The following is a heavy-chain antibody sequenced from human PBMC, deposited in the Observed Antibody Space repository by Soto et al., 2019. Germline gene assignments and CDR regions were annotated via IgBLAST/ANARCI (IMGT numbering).Heavy chain of an antibody. CDR1: GFSFSSFA. Sequence: EVQLLESGGGFIHPGGYLRLSCAASGFSFSSFAMNWVRQAPGKGLEWVSIISGSADSTFYADSVKGRFTISRDNFKSTLDLQINSLRGETTAVHYCAKTRGAMVYAISVYGMDVWGQGTTVTVSS. CDR2: ISGSADST. CDR3: AKTRGAMVYAISVYGMDV. V-gene: IGHV3-23*01. D-gene: IGHD2-8*01. J-gene: IGHJ6*02.